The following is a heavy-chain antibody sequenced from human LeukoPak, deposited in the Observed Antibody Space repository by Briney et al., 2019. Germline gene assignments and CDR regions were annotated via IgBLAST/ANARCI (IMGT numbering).Heavy chain of an antibody. CDR1: GFTLSSNY. CDR3: ARDLAAARGNWFDP. V-gene: IGHV3-53*04. Sequence: GGSLRLSCAASGFTLSSNYMSWVRQAPGKGLEWVSVIYSGGSTYYADSVKGRFTISRHNSKSTLYLQMNSLRAEDTAVYYCARDLAAARGNWFDPWGQGTLVTVSS. J-gene: IGHJ5*02. D-gene: IGHD6-6*01. CDR2: IYSGGST.